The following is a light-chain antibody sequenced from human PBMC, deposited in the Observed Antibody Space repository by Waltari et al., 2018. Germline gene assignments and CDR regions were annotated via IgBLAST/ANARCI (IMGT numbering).Light chain of an antibody. J-gene: IGLJ1*01. V-gene: IGLV2-23*02. CDR1: SSDVGNFNL. CDR2: EVN. CDR3: SSYTISSTYV. Sequence: QSALTQPASVSGSPGQSITIPCTGTSSDVGNFNLVSWYQQYPGKAPKLMIYEVNTRPSGVSNRFSGSKSGNTASLTISGLQAEDEADYYCSSYTISSTYVFGTGTKVTVL.